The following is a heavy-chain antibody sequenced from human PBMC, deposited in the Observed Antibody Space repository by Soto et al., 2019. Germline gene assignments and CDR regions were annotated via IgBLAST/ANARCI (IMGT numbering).Heavy chain of an antibody. CDR3: ARDSKIVVPAACDYYYGMDV. Sequence: SETLSLTCTVSGGSISSYYWSWIRQPPGKGLEWIGYIYYSGSTNYNPSLKSRVTISVDTSKNQFSLKLSSVTAADTAVYYCARDSKIVVPAACDYYYGMDVWGQGTKVTVSS. J-gene: IGHJ6*02. D-gene: IGHD2-2*01. CDR1: GGSISSYY. CDR2: IYYSGST. V-gene: IGHV4-59*01.